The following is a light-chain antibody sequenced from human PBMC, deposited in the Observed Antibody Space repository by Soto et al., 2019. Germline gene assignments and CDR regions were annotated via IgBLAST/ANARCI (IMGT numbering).Light chain of an antibody. CDR3: AVWHDSLNGFV. CDR1: RSNIGANT. CDR2: LDN. J-gene: IGLJ1*01. Sequence: QSVLTQPPSASGAPGQRVTISCSGSRSNIGANTVNWYQQLPGTAPKLLIHLDNQRPSGVPDRFSGSKSGTSASLAISGLQSEDEADFYCAVWHDSLNGFVFGTGTMLTVL. V-gene: IGLV1-44*01.